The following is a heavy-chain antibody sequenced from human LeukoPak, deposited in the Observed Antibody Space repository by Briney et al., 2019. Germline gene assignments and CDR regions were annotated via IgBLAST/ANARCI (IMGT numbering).Heavy chain of an antibody. Sequence: SETLSLTCTVSGGSISSYYWSWIRQPPGKGLEWIGYIYYSGSTNYNPSLKSRVTISVDTSKNQFSLKLSSVTAADTAVYYCARGLFAIVVVPAAIATWFDPWGQGTLVTVSS. V-gene: IGHV4-59*12. CDR2: IYYSGST. J-gene: IGHJ5*02. CDR3: ARGLFAIVVVPAAIATWFDP. CDR1: GGSISSYY. D-gene: IGHD2-2*01.